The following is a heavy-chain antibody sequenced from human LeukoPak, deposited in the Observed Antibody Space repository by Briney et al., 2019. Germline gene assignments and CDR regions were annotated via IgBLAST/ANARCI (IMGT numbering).Heavy chain of an antibody. CDR1: GGTFSSYA. CDR2: IIPIFGTA. Sequence: SVKVSCKAFGGTFSSYAISWVRQAPGQGLEWMGGIIPIFGTANYAQKFQGRVTITADESTSTAYMELSSLRSEDTAVYYCARGTNGVITDYYYYGMDVWGQGTTVTVSS. CDR3: ARGTNGVITDYYYYGMDV. D-gene: IGHD3-22*01. V-gene: IGHV1-69*13. J-gene: IGHJ6*02.